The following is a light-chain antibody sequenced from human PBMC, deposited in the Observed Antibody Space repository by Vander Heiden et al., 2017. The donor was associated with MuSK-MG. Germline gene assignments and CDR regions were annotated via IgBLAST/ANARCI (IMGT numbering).Light chain of an antibody. Sequence: SYVLTQPPSISVAPGPKARLTCDGSRIESKIVDWYQQKPGQAPVLVVYDDRVRPSRIPQRFSGSNSGNTATLAITSVEAGDEADYYCQVWDKNSRGVVFGGGTRLTVL. CDR3: QVWDKNSRGVV. V-gene: IGLV3-21*02. J-gene: IGLJ3*02. CDR1: RIESKI. CDR2: DDR.